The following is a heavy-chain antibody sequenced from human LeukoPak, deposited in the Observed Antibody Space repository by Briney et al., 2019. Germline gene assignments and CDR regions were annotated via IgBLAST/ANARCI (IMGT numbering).Heavy chain of an antibody. D-gene: IGHD6-6*01. CDR1: GFTFSGSA. V-gene: IGHV3-73*01. Sequence: GGSLRLSCAASGFTFSGSAMHWVRQASGKGLEWVGRIRSKANSYATAYAASVKGRFTIFRDDSKNTAYLQMNSLKTEDTAVYYCTRQASIAAREGDYWGQGTLVTVSS. CDR2: IRSKANSYAT. CDR3: TRQASIAAREGDY. J-gene: IGHJ4*02.